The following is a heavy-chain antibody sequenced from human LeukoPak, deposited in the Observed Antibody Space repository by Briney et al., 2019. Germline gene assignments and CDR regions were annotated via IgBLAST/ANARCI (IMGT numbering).Heavy chain of an antibody. V-gene: IGHV4-34*01. Sequence: SETLSLTCAVYGGSFSGYYWSWIRQPPGKGLEWIGEINHSGSTNYNPSLKSRVTISVDTSKNQFSLKLSSVTAADTAVYYCARGTYYYGSGSYYTRDYWSQGTLVTVSS. J-gene: IGHJ4*02. CDR3: ARGTYYYGSGSYYTRDY. CDR1: GGSFSGYY. D-gene: IGHD3-10*01. CDR2: INHSGST.